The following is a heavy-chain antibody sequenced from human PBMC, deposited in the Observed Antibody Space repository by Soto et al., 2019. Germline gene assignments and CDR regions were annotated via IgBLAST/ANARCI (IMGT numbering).Heavy chain of an antibody. D-gene: IGHD5-12*01. V-gene: IGHV4-61*01. J-gene: IGHJ4*02. CDR3: ARDQRLSYFDY. CDR1: GGSVSSGSYY. CDR2: IYYSGST. Sequence: SETLSLTCTVSGGSVSSGSYYWSWIRQPPGKGLEWIGYIYYSGSTNYNPSLKSRVTISVDTSKNQFSLKLSSVTAADTAVYYCARDQRLSYFDYWGQGTLVTVSS.